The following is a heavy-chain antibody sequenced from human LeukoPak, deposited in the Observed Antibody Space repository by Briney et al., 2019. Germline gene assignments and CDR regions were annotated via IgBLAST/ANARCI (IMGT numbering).Heavy chain of an antibody. V-gene: IGHV4-59*08. CDR2: VYYTGST. CDR3: ARHFAYSSSSYFDY. J-gene: IGHJ4*02. Sequence: SETLSLTCSVSGGSVSNYYWSWIRQPPGKGLEWIGYVYYTGSTNYNPSLKSRVTMFEDKSQNQFSLRLYSVPVADPAVYYCARHFAYSSSSYFDYWGQGSLVTVSS. CDR1: GGSVSNYY. D-gene: IGHD6-6*01.